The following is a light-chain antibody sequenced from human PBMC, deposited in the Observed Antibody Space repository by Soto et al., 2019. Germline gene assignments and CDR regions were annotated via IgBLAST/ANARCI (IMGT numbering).Light chain of an antibody. V-gene: IGKV3-20*01. CDR3: QQYGSSPYT. J-gene: IGKJ2*01. Sequence: EIVLTQSPGTLSLSPGERATLSCRASQSVSSSYLAWYQQKPGQAPRLLIYGASSRATGIPDRFSGSGSVTDFTLTISRLEPEDFAVYYRQQYGSSPYTFGQGTKLEIK. CDR1: QSVSSSY. CDR2: GAS.